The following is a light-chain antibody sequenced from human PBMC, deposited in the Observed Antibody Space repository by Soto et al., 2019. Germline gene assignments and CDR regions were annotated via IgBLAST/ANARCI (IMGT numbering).Light chain of an antibody. Sequence: EIVLTQSPGTLSLSPGQRATLSCRASQSVSSSSLAWYQQRPGQAPRLLIYGASRRATGIPDRFSGSGSGTDFTLTISRLVPEDFAVYYCQLYGASPKYTFGQGTKLEIK. CDR2: GAS. CDR3: QLYGASPKYT. V-gene: IGKV3-20*01. CDR1: QSVSSSS. J-gene: IGKJ2*01.